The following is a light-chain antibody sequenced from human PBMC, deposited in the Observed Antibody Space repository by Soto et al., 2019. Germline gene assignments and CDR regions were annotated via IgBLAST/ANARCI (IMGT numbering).Light chain of an antibody. J-gene: IGKJ4*01. CDR2: GAS. Sequence: EIVLTQSPGTLSLSPGERATLSCRASQSVGSGYLAWYQQKPGQAPRLLIYGASNSATGIPDRFSGSGSGTDFTLTISRLEPEDVAAYYCQKYNSAPLTFGGGTKVEIK. CDR3: QKYNSAPLT. V-gene: IGKV3-20*01. CDR1: QSVGSGY.